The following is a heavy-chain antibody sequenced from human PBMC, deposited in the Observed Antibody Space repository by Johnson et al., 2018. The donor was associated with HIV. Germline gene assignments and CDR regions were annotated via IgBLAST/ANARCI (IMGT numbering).Heavy chain of an antibody. CDR1: GFTVSSNY. CDR2: VYSGGTT. V-gene: IGHV3-66*02. CDR3: TRRSPYDAFDI. Sequence: VQLVESGGGLVQPGGSVRLSCAASGFTVSSNYMSWVRQAPGKGLESVSVVYSGGTTHYADSVKGRSTISRDNSKNTLYLQMNSLRAEDTAVYYCTRRSPYDAFDIWGQGTMVTVSS. J-gene: IGHJ3*02.